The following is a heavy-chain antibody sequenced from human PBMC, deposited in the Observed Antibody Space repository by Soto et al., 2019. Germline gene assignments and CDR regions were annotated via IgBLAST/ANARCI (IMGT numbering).Heavy chain of an antibody. CDR3: ARGWGYETTDYYYAF. Sequence: QVQLVQSGTEMRKPGSSVRVSCKASGGTFSGHTISWVRQAPGQGLEWMGGIIPMFGTSNYAQKFQGRVTITADESTSTVYMELRSLRSEDSAIYYCARGWGYETTDYYYAFWGQGTLLIVSS. CDR1: GGTFSGHT. CDR2: IIPMFGTS. V-gene: IGHV1-69*01. J-gene: IGHJ4*02. D-gene: IGHD3-16*01.